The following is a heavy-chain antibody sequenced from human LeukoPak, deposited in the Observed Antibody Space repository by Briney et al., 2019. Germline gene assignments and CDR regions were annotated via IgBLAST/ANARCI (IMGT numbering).Heavy chain of an antibody. CDR3: ARRAGAYSHPYDY. V-gene: IGHV3-23*03. D-gene: IGHD4/OR15-4a*01. Sequence: GGSLRLSCAASGFTFTSYAMSWVRQAPGKGLEWVSFIFSSTHYSDSVKGRFTTSRDNSKNTLYLQMNSLRAEDTAVYYCARRAGAYSHPYDYWGQGTLVTVSS. CDR2: IFSST. CDR1: GFTFTSYA. J-gene: IGHJ4*02.